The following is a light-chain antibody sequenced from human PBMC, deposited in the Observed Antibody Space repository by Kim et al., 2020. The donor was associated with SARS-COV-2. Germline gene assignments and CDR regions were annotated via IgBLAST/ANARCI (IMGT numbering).Light chain of an antibody. V-gene: IGLV3-1*01. CDR1: KLGDKY. CDR2: QAS. Sequence: SRGQTASITCSGDKLGDKYACWYQQKPGQSPVLVVYQASKRPSGIPERFSGSNSGNTATLTISGTQAMDEADYYCQAWDSSTVVFGGGTQLTVL. J-gene: IGLJ2*01. CDR3: QAWDSSTVV.